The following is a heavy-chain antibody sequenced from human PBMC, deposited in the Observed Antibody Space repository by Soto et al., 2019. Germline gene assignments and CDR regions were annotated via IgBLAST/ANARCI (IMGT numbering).Heavy chain of an antibody. CDR3: TRSIGSYSYYGLDV. D-gene: IGHD1-26*01. V-gene: IGHV1-2*02. CDR2: INPKSGDT. J-gene: IGHJ6*02. Sequence: QVLLVQSGAEVKKPGASVKVSCKASGYTLTDYFIHWVRQAPGQGLEWLACINPKSGDTYYYQKFQGRVTMSRDTSISTVYMEVSRMRSDDTAIYYCTRSIGSYSYYGLDVWGQGTTVTVSS. CDR1: GYTLTDYF.